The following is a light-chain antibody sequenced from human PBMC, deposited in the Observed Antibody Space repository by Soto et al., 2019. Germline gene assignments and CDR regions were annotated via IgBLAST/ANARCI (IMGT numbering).Light chain of an antibody. CDR1: QSISKY. CDR2: TAS. J-gene: IGKJ5*01. V-gene: IGKV1-39*01. Sequence: DIQMTHSPSTLSASVGYRVALTFRATQSISKYLNWYQQKPGRAPNLLIYTASTLQSGVPSRFSGSGSGTDFTLTISSLQPEDFATYYCQQSYTTPGAFGQGTRLEIK. CDR3: QQSYTTPGA.